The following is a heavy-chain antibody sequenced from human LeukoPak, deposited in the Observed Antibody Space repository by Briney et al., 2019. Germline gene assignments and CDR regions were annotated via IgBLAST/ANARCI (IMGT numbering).Heavy chain of an antibody. J-gene: IGHJ4*02. CDR1: GFTFSSYN. V-gene: IGHV3-21*01. D-gene: IGHD6-13*01. CDR2: ISSSSSYI. Sequence: GGSLRLSCAASGFTFSSYNINWVRQAPGKGLEWVSSISSSSSYIYYADSVKGRFTISRDNAKNSLYLQMDSLRAEDTAVYYCARGHSSSYDYYFDYWGQGTLVTVSS. CDR3: ARGHSSSYDYYFDY.